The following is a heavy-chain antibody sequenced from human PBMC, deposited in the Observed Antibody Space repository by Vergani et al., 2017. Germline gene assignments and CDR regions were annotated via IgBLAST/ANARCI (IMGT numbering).Heavy chain of an antibody. D-gene: IGHD5-12*01. CDR2: VSSSGGDI. CDR1: GFTFSSYS. V-gene: IGHV3-21*01. J-gene: IGHJ4*02. Sequence: EVQLMESGGGLVQPGGSLRLSCAASGFTFSSYSMTWVRQAPGKGLEWVSSVSSSGGDINYADSVKGRFTTSRDNAKNSLYLQMNSLRAEDTAVYFCVRTGIIGGYPTAGLARYWGQGTLVTVSS. CDR3: VRTGIIGGYPTAGLARY.